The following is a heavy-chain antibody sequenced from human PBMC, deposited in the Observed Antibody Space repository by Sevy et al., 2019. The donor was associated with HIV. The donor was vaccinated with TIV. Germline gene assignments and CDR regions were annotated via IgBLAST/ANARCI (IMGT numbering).Heavy chain of an antibody. CDR1: GFTFSSYA. D-gene: IGHD1-20*01. Sequence: GGSLRLSCAASGFTFSSYAMSWVRQAPGKGLEWVSVISGSGGSTYYADSVKGRFTISRDNSKNTLYLQMNSLRAEDTAVYYCAKDGSYNWNGDYFDYWGQGTLVTVSS. V-gene: IGHV3-23*01. J-gene: IGHJ4*02. CDR3: AKDGSYNWNGDYFDY. CDR2: ISGSGGST.